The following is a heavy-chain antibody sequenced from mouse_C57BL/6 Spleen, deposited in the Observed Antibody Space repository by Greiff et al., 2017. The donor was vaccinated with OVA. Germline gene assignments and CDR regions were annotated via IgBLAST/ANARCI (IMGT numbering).Heavy chain of an antibody. J-gene: IGHJ1*03. CDR2: IWSGGST. V-gene: IGHV2-2*01. D-gene: IGHD1-1*01. CDR1: GFSLTSYG. CDR3: ATNSEGSIPDWYFDV. Sequence: QVQLQQSGPGLVQPSQSLSITCTVSGFSLTSYGVHWVRQSPGKGLEWLGVIWSGGSTDYNAAFISRLSISKDNSKSQVFFKMNSLQADDTAMYYCATNSEGSIPDWYFDVWGTGTTVTVSS.